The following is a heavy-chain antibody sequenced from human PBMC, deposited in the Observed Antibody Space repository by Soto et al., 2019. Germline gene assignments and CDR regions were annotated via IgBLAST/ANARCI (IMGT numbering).Heavy chain of an antibody. D-gene: IGHD6-6*01. V-gene: IGHV1-24*01. J-gene: IGHJ3*02. CDR3: ATGPEYSSSAGAFDI. Sequence: ASVKVSCKVSGYTLTELSMHWVRQAPGKGLEWMGGFDPEDGETIYAQKFQDRVTMTEDTSTDTAYMELSSLRSEDTAVYYCATGPEYSSSAGAFDIWGQGTMVTVSS. CDR1: GYTLTELS. CDR2: FDPEDGET.